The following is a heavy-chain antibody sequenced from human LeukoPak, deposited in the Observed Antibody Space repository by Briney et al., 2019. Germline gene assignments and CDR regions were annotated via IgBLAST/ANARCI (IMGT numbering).Heavy chain of an antibody. CDR1: GGSFSDYY. J-gene: IGHJ5*02. CDR2: INHSGST. CDR3: ARGRGMVRGVIIS. V-gene: IGHV4-34*01. Sequence: SETLSLTCAVYGGSFSDYYWNWIRQPPGKGLEWIGEINHSGSTNYNPSLKSRVTISVDTSKNQFSLKLSSVTAADTAVYYCARGRGMVRGVIISWGQGTLVTVSS. D-gene: IGHD3-10*01.